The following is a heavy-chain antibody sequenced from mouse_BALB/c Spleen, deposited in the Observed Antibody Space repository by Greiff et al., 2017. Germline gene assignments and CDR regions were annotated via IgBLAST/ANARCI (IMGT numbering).Heavy chain of an antibody. J-gene: IGHJ2*01. V-gene: IGHV1-9*01. CDR2: ILPGSGST. D-gene: IGHD1-1*01. Sequence: QVQLQQSGAELMKPGASVKLSCTATGFTFSSYWIEWVKQRPGHGLEWIGEILPGSGSTNYNVKFKGKATFTADTSSNTAYMQLSSLTSEDSAVYYRARERCSSYFDYWGQGTTLTVSS. CDR3: ARERCSSYFDY. CDR1: GFTFSSYW.